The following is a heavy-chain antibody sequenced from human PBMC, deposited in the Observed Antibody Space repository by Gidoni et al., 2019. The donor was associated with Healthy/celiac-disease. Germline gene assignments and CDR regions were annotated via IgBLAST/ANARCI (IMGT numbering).Heavy chain of an antibody. Sequence: EVQLLESGGGLVQPGGSLRLSCAASGFTFSSYAMSWVRQAPGKGLEWVSAISGSGGSTYYADSVKGRFTISRDNSKNTLYLQMNSLRAEDTAVYYCAKDRSCYDFWSGYYMGDYWGQGTLVTVSS. CDR2: ISGSGGST. CDR1: GFTFSSYA. CDR3: AKDRSCYDFWSGYYMGDY. V-gene: IGHV3-23*01. D-gene: IGHD3-3*01. J-gene: IGHJ4*02.